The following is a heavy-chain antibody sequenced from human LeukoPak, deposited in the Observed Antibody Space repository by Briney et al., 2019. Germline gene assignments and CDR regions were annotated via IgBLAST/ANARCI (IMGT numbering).Heavy chain of an antibody. D-gene: IGHD3-3*01. CDR3: ARRVRRLLVTTGFLSGYLSPRPRGAYDY. V-gene: IGHV4-34*01. Sequence: PSETLSLTCAVYGGSFSGYYWSWIRQPPRKGLEWIGEINHSGSTNYNPSLKSRVTISVDTSKNQFSLKLSSVTAADTAVYYCARRVRRLLVTTGFLSGYLSPRPRGAYDYWGQGTLVTVSS. J-gene: IGHJ4*02. CDR1: GGSFSGYY. CDR2: INHSGST.